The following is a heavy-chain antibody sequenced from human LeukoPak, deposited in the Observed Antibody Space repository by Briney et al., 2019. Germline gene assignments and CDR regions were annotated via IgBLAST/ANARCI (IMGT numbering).Heavy chain of an antibody. CDR1: GGSISSSSYY. CDR3: ATSLYQSSRWELLQYY. Sequence: PSETLSLTCTVSGGSISSSSYYWGWIRQPPGKGLEWIGSIYYSGSTYYNPSLKSQVTISVDTSKSQFSLKLSSVTAADTAVYYCATSLYQSSRWELLQYYWGQGTLVTVSS. D-gene: IGHD1-26*01. CDR2: IYYSGST. J-gene: IGHJ4*02. V-gene: IGHV4-39*01.